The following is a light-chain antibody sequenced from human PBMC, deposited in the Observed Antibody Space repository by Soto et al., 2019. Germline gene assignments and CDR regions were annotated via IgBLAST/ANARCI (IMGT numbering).Light chain of an antibody. CDR3: SSSAGIYHYLV. J-gene: IGLJ3*02. CDR1: SSDIGGYNS. CDR2: EVN. Sequence: QSVLTQPPSASGSPGQSVTISCTGTSSDIGGYNSVSWYQQHPGKAPRLMIYEVNKRPSGVPDRFSGSKSGYTASLTVSGLQTEDDAFYYCSSSAGIYHYLVFGGGTKVTVL. V-gene: IGLV2-8*01.